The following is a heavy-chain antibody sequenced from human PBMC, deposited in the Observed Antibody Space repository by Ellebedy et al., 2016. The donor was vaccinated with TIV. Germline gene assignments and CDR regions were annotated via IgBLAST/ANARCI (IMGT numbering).Heavy chain of an antibody. CDR3: ARFTYPIDY. V-gene: IGHV3-53*01. CDR2: IYSGGSI. CDR1: GFTVYNNY. J-gene: IGHJ4*02. Sequence: GGSLRLSCVVSGFTVYNNYMSWVRQAPGKGLEWVSVIYSGGSIYYADSVRGRFTISRDNAKNMLYLQMNSLRVEDSAVYHCARFTYPIDYWGPGTLVTVSP.